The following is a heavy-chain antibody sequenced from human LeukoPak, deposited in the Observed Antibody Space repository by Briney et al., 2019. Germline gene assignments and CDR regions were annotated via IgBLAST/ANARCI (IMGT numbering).Heavy chain of an antibody. D-gene: IGHD1-26*01. CDR1: GGSISSYY. CDR3: AIGDTRGNDI. Sequence: PSETLSLTCTVSGGSISSYYWSWIRQPPGKGLEWIGYIYYSGISSYNPSLKSRLTISVDTSKNQFSLKLSSVTAADTAVYYCAIGDTRGNDIWGQGTMVTVSS. J-gene: IGHJ3*02. CDR2: IYYSGIS. V-gene: IGHV4-59*01.